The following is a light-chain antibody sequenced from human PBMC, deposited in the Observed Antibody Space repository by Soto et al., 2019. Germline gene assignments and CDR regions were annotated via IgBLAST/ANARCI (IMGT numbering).Light chain of an antibody. V-gene: IGLV2-14*01. J-gene: IGLJ1*01. Sequence: QSALTQPASVAGSPGQSITISCTGTSSDVGGYYYVSWYQQHPAKAPKLMIYEVSNRPSGVSDRFSGSKFGNTASLFISGLQTEDEADYYCGSYTSSSTYSYVFGTGTKLTVL. CDR2: EVS. CDR1: SSDVGGYYY. CDR3: GSYTSSSTYSYV.